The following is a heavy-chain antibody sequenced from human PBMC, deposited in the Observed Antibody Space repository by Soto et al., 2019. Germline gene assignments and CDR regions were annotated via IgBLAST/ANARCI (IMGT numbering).Heavy chain of an antibody. D-gene: IGHD2-21*01. CDR3: ARRRYCGYDWYHKHYYGMDV. J-gene: IGHJ6*01. Sequence: QVQLVQSGAEVKKPGSSVKISCRASGDTFSSYTVNWLRQAPGRGLEWMGRIIPVLGTTDYAQTFRGRLSITADKSSNTVNMELGILRSEDTAVYYCARRRYCGYDWYHKHYYGMDVW. CDR2: IIPVLGTT. V-gene: IGHV1-69*08. CDR1: GDTFSSYT.